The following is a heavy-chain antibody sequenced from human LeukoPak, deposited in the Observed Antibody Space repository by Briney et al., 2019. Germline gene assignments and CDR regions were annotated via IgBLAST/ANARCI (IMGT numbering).Heavy chain of an antibody. J-gene: IGHJ6*02. D-gene: IGHD4-17*01. CDR1: GSTVSSNY. Sequence: PGGSLRLSCAASGSTVSSNYMSWVRQAPGKGLEWVSVIYSGGSTYYADSVKGRFTISRDNSKNTLYLQMNSLRAEDTAVYYCARVITVTLGYYYYGMDVWGQGTTVTVSS. CDR2: IYSGGST. V-gene: IGHV3-66*01. CDR3: ARVITVTLGYYYYGMDV.